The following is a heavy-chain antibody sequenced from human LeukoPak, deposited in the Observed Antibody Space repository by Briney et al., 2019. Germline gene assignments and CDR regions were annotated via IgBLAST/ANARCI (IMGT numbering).Heavy chain of an antibody. V-gene: IGHV1-18*01. D-gene: IGHD3-10*01. CDR2: ISAYNGNT. Sequence: ASVKDSCKASGYTFTSYGISWMRQAPGQGLEWMGWISAYNGNTNYAQKLQGRVTMTTDTSTSTAYMELRSLRSDDTAVYYCAKDSGGYFDYWGQGTLVTVSS. CDR3: AKDSGGYFDY. CDR1: GYTFTSYG. J-gene: IGHJ4*02.